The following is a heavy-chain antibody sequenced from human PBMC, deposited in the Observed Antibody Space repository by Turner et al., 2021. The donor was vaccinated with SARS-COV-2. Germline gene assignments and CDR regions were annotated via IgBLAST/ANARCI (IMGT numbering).Heavy chain of an antibody. CDR3: ARSSYDFWSGYYIGGMDV. CDR2: FSYSGST. Sequence: QVQLQESGPGLVKPSETLSLTCTVSGGSISSYYCSWIRQPPGKGLEWIGYFSYSGSTNYNPSLKSRVTISVDTSKNHVSLKLSSVTAADTAVYYCARSSYDFWSGYYIGGMDVWGQGTTVTVS. J-gene: IGHJ6*02. D-gene: IGHD3-3*01. CDR1: GGSISSYY. V-gene: IGHV4-59*01.